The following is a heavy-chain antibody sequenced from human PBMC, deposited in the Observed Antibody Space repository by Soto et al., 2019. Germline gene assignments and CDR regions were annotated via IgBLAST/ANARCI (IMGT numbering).Heavy chain of an antibody. CDR2: IRSKAYGGTT. CDR1: GFTFGDYA. Sequence: GGSLRLSCTASGFTFGDYAMSWVRQAPGKGLEWVGFIRSKAYGGTTEYAASVKGRFTISRDDSKSIAYLQMNSLKTEDTAVYSCTRDGWELPPDYWGQGTLVTVSS. V-gene: IGHV3-49*04. D-gene: IGHD2-15*01. J-gene: IGHJ4*02. CDR3: TRDGWELPPDY.